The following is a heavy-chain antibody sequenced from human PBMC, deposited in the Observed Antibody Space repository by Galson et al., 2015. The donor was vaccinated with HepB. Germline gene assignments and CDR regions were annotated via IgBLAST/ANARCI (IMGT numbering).Heavy chain of an antibody. Sequence: SVKVSCKASGGPFSTYTFNWVRQAPGQGLEWMGRIVPTLDIVTYAQRLHGRLTLTADKSTSTVYMELRSLKSDDTAIYYCVRVSSPSPDYGDDLDVYFDDWGPGTPVTVSS. CDR2: IVPTLDIV. CDR3: VRVSSPSPDYGDDLDVYFDD. V-gene: IGHV1-69*02. J-gene: IGHJ4*02. D-gene: IGHD4/OR15-4a*01. CDR1: GGPFSTYT.